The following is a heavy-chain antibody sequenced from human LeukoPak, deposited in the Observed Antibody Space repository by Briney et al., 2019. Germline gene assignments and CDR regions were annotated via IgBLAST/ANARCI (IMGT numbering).Heavy chain of an antibody. D-gene: IGHD2-21*01. CDR1: GFTFSSYA. J-gene: IGHJ3*02. Sequence: GGSLRLSCAASGFTFSSYAMHWVRQAPGKGLEWVAVISYDGSNKYYADSVKGRFTISRDNSKNTLYLQISSLRAEDTAVYYCARARYYSRQVDAFDIWGQGTMVTVSS. CDR2: ISYDGSNK. V-gene: IGHV3-30*04. CDR3: ARARYYSRQVDAFDI.